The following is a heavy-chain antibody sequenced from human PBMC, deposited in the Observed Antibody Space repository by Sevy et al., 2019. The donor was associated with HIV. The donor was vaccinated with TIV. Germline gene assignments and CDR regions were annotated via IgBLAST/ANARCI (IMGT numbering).Heavy chain of an antibody. CDR3: ARGDYYDSSGFYIDAFDV. J-gene: IGHJ3*01. Sequence: GGSLRLSCTASGFTFSSYWMSWVRQAPGRGLEWVANIKPDGREGYYVDSVKGRFTISRDNAKNSLYLQMNSLIAGDTAVYYCARGDYYDSSGFYIDAFDVWGQGTMVTVSS. V-gene: IGHV3-7*04. CDR2: IKPDGREG. D-gene: IGHD3-22*01. CDR1: GFTFSSYW.